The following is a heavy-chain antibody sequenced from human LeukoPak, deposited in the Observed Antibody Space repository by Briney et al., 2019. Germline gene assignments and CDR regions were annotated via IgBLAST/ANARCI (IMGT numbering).Heavy chain of an antibody. CDR3: ARTHEYYYDSSGYLTDY. D-gene: IGHD3-22*01. J-gene: IGHJ4*02. CDR1: GYTFTSYG. CDR2: ISAYNGNT. Sequence: AASVKVSCKASGYTFTSYGISWVRQAPGQGLEWMGWISAYNGNTNYAQKLQGRVTMTTDTSTSTAYMELRSLRSDDTAVYYCARTHEYYYDSSGYLTDYWGQGTLVTVSS. V-gene: IGHV1-18*01.